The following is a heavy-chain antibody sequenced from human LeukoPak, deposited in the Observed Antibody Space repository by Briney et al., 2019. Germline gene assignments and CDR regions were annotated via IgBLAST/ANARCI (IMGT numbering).Heavy chain of an antibody. Sequence: PGGSLRLSCAASGFTFDDYGMSWVRQAPGKGLEWVSGINWNGGRTGYVDSVKGRFTISRDNAKNSLYLQTNSLRAEDTALYYCARDQGGTGSWYEGKGYWGQGTLVTVSS. CDR2: INWNGGRT. V-gene: IGHV3-20*04. J-gene: IGHJ4*02. CDR3: ARDQGGTGSWYEGKGY. CDR1: GFTFDDYG. D-gene: IGHD6-13*01.